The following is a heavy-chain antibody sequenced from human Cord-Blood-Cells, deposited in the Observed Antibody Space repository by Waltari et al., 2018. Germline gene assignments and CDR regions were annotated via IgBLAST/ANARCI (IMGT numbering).Heavy chain of an antibody. J-gene: IGHJ2*01. CDR1: GGSISSSSYY. V-gene: IGHV4-39*01. CDR3: ASGRAAAPWYFDL. Sequence: QLQLQESGPGLVKPSETLSLTCTVSGGSISSSSYYWGWIRQPPGKGLEWIGSIYYSGSTYYNPSLKSRVTISVDTSKNQFSLKLSSVTAADTAVYYCASGRAAAPWYFDLWGRGTLVTVSS. CDR2: IYYSGST. D-gene: IGHD1-1*01.